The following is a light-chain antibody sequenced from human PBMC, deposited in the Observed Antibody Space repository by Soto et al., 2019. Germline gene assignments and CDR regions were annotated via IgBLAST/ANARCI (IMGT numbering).Light chain of an antibody. CDR3: QQNYSIPIT. Sequence: DIQMIQSPSSLSASVGDRLTLTCRASQSISTNLKWYNQKQGKAPDXXIYAASRLQSGVPSRFSGSGSGTDFSLTITGLQPEDFETYYCQQNYSIPITFGQGTRLEIK. CDR1: QSISTN. J-gene: IGKJ5*01. CDR2: AAS. V-gene: IGKV1-39*01.